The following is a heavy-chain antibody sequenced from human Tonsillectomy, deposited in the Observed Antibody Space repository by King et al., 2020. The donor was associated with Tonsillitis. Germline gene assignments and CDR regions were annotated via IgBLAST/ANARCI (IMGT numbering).Heavy chain of an antibody. CDR3: ARDTFGPNDY. J-gene: IGHJ4*02. D-gene: IGHD3-16*01. Sequence: VQLEESGGGLVQPGGSLRLSCAASGFTFSSYWMHWVRQAPGKGLVLVSRIDPDGIATTYADSVKGRFTISRDNAKNTLYLQMNSLRTEDTAVYYCARDTFGPNDYWGQGTLVTVSS. CDR2: IDPDGIAT. V-gene: IGHV3-74*01. CDR1: GFTFSSYW.